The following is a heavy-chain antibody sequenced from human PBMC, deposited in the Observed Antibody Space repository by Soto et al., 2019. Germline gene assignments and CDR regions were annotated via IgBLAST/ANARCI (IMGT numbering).Heavy chain of an antibody. CDR3: ARQVGATNFFDY. CDR2: IYYSGST. D-gene: IGHD1-26*01. Sequence: PSETLSLTCTVSGGSISSSSYYWGWIRQPPGKGLEWIGSIYYSGSTYYNPSLKSRVTISVDTSKNQFSLKLSSVTAADTAVYYCARQVGATNFFDYWGQGTLVTVSS. CDR1: GGSISSSSYY. J-gene: IGHJ4*02. V-gene: IGHV4-39*01.